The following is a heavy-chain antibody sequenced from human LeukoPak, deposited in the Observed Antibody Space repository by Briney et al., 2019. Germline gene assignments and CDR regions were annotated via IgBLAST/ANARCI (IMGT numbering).Heavy chain of an antibody. J-gene: IGHJ4*02. Sequence: SQTLSLTCAISGDSVSGNSVAWNWIRQSPSRGLEWLGRTYYRSKWNNEYAVSVKSRTTINSDTSKNQFSLQLNSVTPDDTAVYYCARDSSSLGLLDYWGQGTLVTVSS. D-gene: IGHD6-6*01. CDR2: TYYRSKWNN. V-gene: IGHV6-1*01. CDR3: ARDSSSLGLLDY. CDR1: GDSVSGNSVA.